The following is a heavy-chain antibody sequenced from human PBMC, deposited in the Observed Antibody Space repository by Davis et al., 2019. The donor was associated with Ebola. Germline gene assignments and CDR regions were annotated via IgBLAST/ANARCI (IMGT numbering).Heavy chain of an antibody. V-gene: IGHV4-34*01. Sequence: SETLSLTCAVYGGSFSGYYWSWIRQHPGKGLEWIGEINHSGSTNYNPSLKSRVTISVDSSKNQFSLKLRSVTAADTAVYYCARQGWSGYSLRHWLDPWGRGTLVTVSS. CDR2: INHSGST. CDR1: GGSFSGYY. J-gene: IGHJ5*02. CDR3: ARQGWSGYSLRHWLDP. D-gene: IGHD3-3*01.